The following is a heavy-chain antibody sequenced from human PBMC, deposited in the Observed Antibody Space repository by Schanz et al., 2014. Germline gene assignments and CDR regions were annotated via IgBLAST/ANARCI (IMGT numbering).Heavy chain of an antibody. Sequence: QVQLQESGPGLVKPSETLSLTCTVSGGTISSYFWSWIRQPPGKGLEWIGYIYYSGGTNSNPSLKSRVTISLDTSKTQFSLNLNSVTAADTAVYYCARLVQPPSGRADYWGRGTLVTVSS. CDR2: IYYSGGT. D-gene: IGHD1-26*01. CDR3: ARLVQPPSGRADY. V-gene: IGHV4-59*08. J-gene: IGHJ4*02. CDR1: GGTISSYF.